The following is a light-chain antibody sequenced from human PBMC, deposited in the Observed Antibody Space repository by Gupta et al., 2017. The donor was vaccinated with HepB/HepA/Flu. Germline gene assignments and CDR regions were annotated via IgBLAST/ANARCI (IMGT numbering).Light chain of an antibody. CDR3: QHSYSYPLT. V-gene: IGKV1-39*01. J-gene: IGKJ4*01. Sequence: DIQMTQSPSSLSASIGDRVTITCRASQSISTYLSWYQQKPGKAPNLLISAASSLQSGVPSRFSGSGSETDFTLTISSLQPEDFATYYCQHSYSYPLTFGGGTKVEIK. CDR2: AAS. CDR1: QSISTY.